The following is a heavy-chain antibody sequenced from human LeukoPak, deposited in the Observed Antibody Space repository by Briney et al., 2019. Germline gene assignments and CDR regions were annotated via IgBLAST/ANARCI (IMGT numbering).Heavy chain of an antibody. V-gene: IGHV3-20*04. CDR2: INWNGGSR. CDR1: GFTFDDYG. Sequence: GGSLRLSCAASGFTFDDYGMSWVRQPPGKGLEWVSGINWNGGSRGYADSVKGRFTISRDNAKNSLYLQMNSLRAEDTALYYCARDFGRRAYYYYYYMDVWGKGTTVTVSS. D-gene: IGHD2-15*01. J-gene: IGHJ6*03. CDR3: ARDFGRRAYYYYYYMDV.